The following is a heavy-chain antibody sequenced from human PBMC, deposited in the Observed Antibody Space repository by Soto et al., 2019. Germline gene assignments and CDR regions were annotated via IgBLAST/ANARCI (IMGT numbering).Heavy chain of an antibody. J-gene: IGHJ4*02. Sequence: QVQLVESGGGVVQPGRSLRLSCAASGFTFSSYAMHWVRQAPGKGLEWVAVISYDGSNKYYADSVKGRFTISRDNSKNTLYLQMNSLRAEDTAVYYCARVARQYYYDSSGYPFDYWGQGTLVTVSS. D-gene: IGHD3-22*01. V-gene: IGHV3-30-3*01. CDR3: ARVARQYYYDSSGYPFDY. CDR2: ISYDGSNK. CDR1: GFTFSSYA.